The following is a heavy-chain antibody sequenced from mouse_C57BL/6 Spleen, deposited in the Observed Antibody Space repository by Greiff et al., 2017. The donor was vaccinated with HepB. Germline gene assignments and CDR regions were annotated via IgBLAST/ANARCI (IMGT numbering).Heavy chain of an antibody. J-gene: IGHJ2*01. V-gene: IGHV1-66*01. CDR1: GYSFTSYY. D-gene: IGHD2-5*01. Sequence: QVQLKQSGPELVKPGASVKISCKASGYSFTSYYIHWVKQRPGQGLEWIGWIYPGSGNTKYNEKFKGKATLTADTSSSTAYMQLSSLTSEDSAVYYCARPTIVNYFDYWGQGTTLTVSS. CDR3: ARPTIVNYFDY. CDR2: IYPGSGNT.